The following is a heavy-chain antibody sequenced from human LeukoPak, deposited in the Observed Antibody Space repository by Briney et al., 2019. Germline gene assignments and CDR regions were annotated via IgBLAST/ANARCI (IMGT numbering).Heavy chain of an antibody. J-gene: IGHJ5*02. V-gene: IGHV2-5*01. CDR1: GFSLSTSGVG. CDR2: IYWNDDK. Sequence: SGPTLVNPTQTLTLTCSFSGFSLSTSGVGVGWIRQPPGKALEWLALIYWNDDKRYSPSLKSRLTITKDTSKNQVVRTMTNMDPVDTARYYCAHRSDLSVNNWFDPWGQGTLVTVSS. CDR3: AHRSDLSVNNWFDP.